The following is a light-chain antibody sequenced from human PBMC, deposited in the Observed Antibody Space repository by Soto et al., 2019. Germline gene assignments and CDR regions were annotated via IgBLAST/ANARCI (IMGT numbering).Light chain of an antibody. CDR3: AAWDDSLSGHFV. V-gene: IGLV1-44*01. Sequence: QSALTQPPSASGTPGQRVTISCPGSSSNFGTNTVSWYQHLPGTAPKLLIYNNNQRPSGVPDRFSGSKSGTSASLAISGLQSEDEADYYCAAWDDSLSGHFVFGTGTKVTVL. CDR1: SSNFGTNT. J-gene: IGLJ1*01. CDR2: NNN.